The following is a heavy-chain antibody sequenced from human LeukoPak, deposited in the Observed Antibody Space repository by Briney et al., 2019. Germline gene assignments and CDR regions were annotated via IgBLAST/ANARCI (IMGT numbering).Heavy chain of an antibody. Sequence: GGSLRLSCSASGFTFSSYAMSWVRQAPGKGLEWVSAISGSGGSTYYADSVKGRFTISRDNSKNTLYLQMNSLRAEDTAVYYCAKFYNARIWQRNFDWLLGFDYWGQGTLVTVSS. CDR3: AKFYNARIWQRNFDWLLGFDY. J-gene: IGHJ4*02. V-gene: IGHV3-23*01. CDR2: ISGSGGST. CDR1: GFTFSSYA. D-gene: IGHD3-9*01.